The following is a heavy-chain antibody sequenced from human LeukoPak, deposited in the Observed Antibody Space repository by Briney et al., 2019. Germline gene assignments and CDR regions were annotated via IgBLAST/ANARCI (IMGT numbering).Heavy chain of an antibody. CDR3: ASLSGYETQYYFDY. V-gene: IGHV3-30*04. CDR1: GFTFSSYA. Sequence: GGSLRLSCAASGFTFSSYAMHWVRQAPGKGLEWVAVISYDESNKYYADSVKGRFTISRDNSKNTLYLQMNSLRAEDTAVYYCASLSGYETQYYFDYWGQGTLVTVSS. D-gene: IGHD5-12*01. J-gene: IGHJ4*02. CDR2: ISYDESNK.